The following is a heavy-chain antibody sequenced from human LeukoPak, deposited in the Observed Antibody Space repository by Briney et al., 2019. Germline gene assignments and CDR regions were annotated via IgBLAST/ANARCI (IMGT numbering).Heavy chain of an antibody. J-gene: IGHJ4*02. CDR2: INPNSGGT. CDR3: ARGGYCSGGSCSTDFDY. Sequence: ASVRVSCKASGYTFSGYYMHWVRQAPGQGLEWMVWINPNSGGTIYAKNFQGRVTATWFTSISTANMALSRLRSDDTAVFYCARGGYCSGGSCSTDFDYWGQGTLVTVSS. V-gene: IGHV1-2*02. D-gene: IGHD2-15*01. CDR1: GYTFSGYY.